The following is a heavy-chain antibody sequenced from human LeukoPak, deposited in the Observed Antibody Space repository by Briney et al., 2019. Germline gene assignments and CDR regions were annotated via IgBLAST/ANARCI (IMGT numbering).Heavy chain of an antibody. J-gene: IGHJ4*02. Sequence: GRSLRLSCAASGFTFSSYGMHWVRQAPGKGLEWVAVIWYDGSNKYYADSVKGRFTISRDNSKNTLYLQMSGLRVEDTAVYYCVKERPFYDYWGQGTLVTVSS. CDR2: IWYDGSNK. D-gene: IGHD2/OR15-2a*01. CDR3: VKERPFYDY. V-gene: IGHV3-33*06. CDR1: GFTFSSYG.